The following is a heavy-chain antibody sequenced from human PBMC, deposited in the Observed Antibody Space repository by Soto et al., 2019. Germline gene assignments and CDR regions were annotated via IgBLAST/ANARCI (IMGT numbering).Heavy chain of an antibody. CDR1: GASISRSPYC. J-gene: IGHJ5*02. V-gene: IGHV4-39*01. Sequence: SETLSLTCTVSGASISRSPYCWAWIRQPPGKGLEWVGSLCYRGNYYRPSLKSRVTISVDTSKNQLSLNLSSVTAADTAIYYCSRRAPEGFDPWGQGTLVTVSS. CDR2: LCYRGN. CDR3: SRRAPEGFDP.